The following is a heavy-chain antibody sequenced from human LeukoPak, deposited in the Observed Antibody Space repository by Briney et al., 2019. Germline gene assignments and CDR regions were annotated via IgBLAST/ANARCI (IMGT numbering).Heavy chain of an antibody. J-gene: IGHJ6*02. Sequence: SETLSLTCTVSGGSISSYYWSWIRQPPGKGLEWIGYIYYSGSTNYNPSLKSRVTMSVDTSKNQFSLKLSSVTAADTAVYYCASQNYYYYYGMDVWGQGTTVTVSS. V-gene: IGHV4-59*08. CDR1: GGSISSYY. CDR3: ASQNYYYYYGMDV. CDR2: IYYSGST.